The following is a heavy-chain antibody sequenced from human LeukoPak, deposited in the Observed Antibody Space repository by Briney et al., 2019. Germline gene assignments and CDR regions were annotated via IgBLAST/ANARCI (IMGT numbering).Heavy chain of an antibody. CDR3: ASRGRWLHAFDY. D-gene: IGHD5-24*01. Sequence: PGGSLRLSCAASGFTVSSNYMSWVRQPPGKGLEWIGEINHSGSTNYNPSLKSRVTISVDTSKNQFSLKLSSVTAADTAVYYCASRGRWLHAFDYWGQGTLVTVSS. V-gene: IGHV4-34*01. CDR1: GFTVSSNY. J-gene: IGHJ4*02. CDR2: INHSGST.